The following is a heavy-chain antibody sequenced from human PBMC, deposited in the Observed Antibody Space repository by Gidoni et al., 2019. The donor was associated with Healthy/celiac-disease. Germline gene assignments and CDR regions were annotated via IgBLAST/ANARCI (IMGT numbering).Heavy chain of an antibody. D-gene: IGHD6-13*01. J-gene: IGHJ5*02. Sequence: EVQLVESGGGLVQPGGSLRLSCAASGFTFTSSWMPWVRQAPGKGLVWVSRINSDGSSTSYADSVKGRFTISRDNAKNTLYLQMNSLRAEDTAVYYCARGLAAAGTRWFDPWGQGTLVTVSS. CDR3: ARGLAAAGTRWFDP. CDR2: INSDGSST. CDR1: GFTFTSSW. V-gene: IGHV3-74*01.